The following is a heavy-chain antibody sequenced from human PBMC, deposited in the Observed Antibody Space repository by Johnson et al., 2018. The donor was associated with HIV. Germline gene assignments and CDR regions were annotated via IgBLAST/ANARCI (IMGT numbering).Heavy chain of an antibody. CDR3: AREISRYYYDYAAFDL. CDR2: ISYSGSSI. D-gene: IGHD3-22*01. Sequence: MMLVESGGGLVQPGGSLRLSCAASGFSFDSHAINWVRQAPGKGLQWVSAISYSGSSIYYADSVKGRFTISRDNSRSTVYLHMINLRADDTALYYCAREISRYYYDYAAFDLWGQGTTVTVSS. J-gene: IGHJ3*01. CDR1: GFSFDSHA. V-gene: IGHV3-23*04.